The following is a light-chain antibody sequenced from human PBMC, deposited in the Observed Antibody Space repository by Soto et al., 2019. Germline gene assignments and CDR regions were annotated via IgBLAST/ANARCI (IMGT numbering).Light chain of an antibody. CDR3: SSYTSSSTLLYV. V-gene: IGLV2-14*01. Sequence: QSIRTHPGSESGSPGQSITISCTGTSSDVGGYNYVSWYQQHPGKAPKLMIYDVSNRPSGVSNRFSGSKSGNTASLTISGLQAEDEADYYCSSYTSSSTLLYVFGTGTKVTVL. J-gene: IGLJ1*01. CDR2: DVS. CDR1: SSDVGGYNY.